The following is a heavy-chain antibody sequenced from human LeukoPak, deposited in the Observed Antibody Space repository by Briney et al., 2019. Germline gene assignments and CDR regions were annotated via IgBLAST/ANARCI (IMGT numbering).Heavy chain of an antibody. CDR1: GGSISSSSYY. V-gene: IGHV4-39*01. D-gene: IGHD6-13*01. CDR2: IYYSGST. CDR3: ARHQGYSSSWTRDDAFDI. J-gene: IGHJ3*02. Sequence: PSETLSLTCTVSGGSISSSSYYWGWIRQPPGKGLEWIGSIYYSGSTCYNPSLKSRVTISVDTSKNQFSLKLSSVTAADTAVYYCARHQGYSSSWTRDDAFDIWGQGTMVTVSS.